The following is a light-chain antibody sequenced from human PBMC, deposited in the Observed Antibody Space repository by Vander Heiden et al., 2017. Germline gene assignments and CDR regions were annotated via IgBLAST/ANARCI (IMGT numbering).Light chain of an antibody. CDR1: QSISSW. V-gene: IGKV1-5*03. CDR2: KAS. CDR3: QQYNNYPLT. J-gene: IGKJ4*01. Sequence: DIQMTQSPSTLSASVGDRVTITCRASQSISSWLAWYQQKPGKAPKLLIYKASSLEAGFPSRFSGSGSGTEFTLTISSLQPDDFATYYCQQYNNYPLTFGGGTKVEIK.